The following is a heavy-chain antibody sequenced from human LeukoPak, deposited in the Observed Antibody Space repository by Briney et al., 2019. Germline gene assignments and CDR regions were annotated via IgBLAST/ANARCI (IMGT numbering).Heavy chain of an antibody. D-gene: IGHD6-6*01. CDR2: IYYSGST. Sequence: SETLSLTCTVSGGSISSGGYYWSWIRQHPGKGLEWIGYIYYSGSTYYNPSLKSRVTISVDTSKNQFSLKLSSVTAAATAVYYCARDGLGSSGFDYWGQGTLVTVSS. V-gene: IGHV4-31*03. J-gene: IGHJ4*02. CDR3: ARDGLGSSGFDY. CDR1: GGSISSGGYY.